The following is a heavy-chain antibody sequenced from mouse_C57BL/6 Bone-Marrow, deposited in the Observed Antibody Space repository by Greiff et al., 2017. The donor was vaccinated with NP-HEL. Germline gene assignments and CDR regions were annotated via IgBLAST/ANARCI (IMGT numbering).Heavy chain of an antibody. V-gene: IGHV7-3*01. CDR3: ARSTDYDYADEHFYARDY. CDR1: GFTFTDYY. D-gene: IGHD2-4*01. J-gene: IGHJ4*01. Sequence: EVQLEESGGGLVQPGGSLSLSCAASGFTFTDYYMSWVRQRPGQALEWLGFISNKANGYTSEYSLYVKGRFTISRSNSQAILHLQMLALRAEDSATYYCARSTDYDYADEHFYARDYGDRGTAVTVTA. CDR2: ISNKANGYTS.